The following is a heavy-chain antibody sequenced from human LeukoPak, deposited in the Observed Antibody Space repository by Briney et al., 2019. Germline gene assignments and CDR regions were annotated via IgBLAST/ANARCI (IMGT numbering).Heavy chain of an antibody. V-gene: IGHV7-4-1*02. D-gene: IGHD6-6*01. J-gene: IGHJ5*02. Sequence: ASVKVSCKASGYTFTSYAMNWVRQAPGQGLEWVGWINTNTGNPTYAQGFTGRFVFSLDTSDSTAYLQISSLKAEDTAVYYCARDYLGARPLSRFDPWGQGTLVTVSS. CDR3: ARDYLGARPLSRFDP. CDR1: GYTFTSYA. CDR2: INTNTGNP.